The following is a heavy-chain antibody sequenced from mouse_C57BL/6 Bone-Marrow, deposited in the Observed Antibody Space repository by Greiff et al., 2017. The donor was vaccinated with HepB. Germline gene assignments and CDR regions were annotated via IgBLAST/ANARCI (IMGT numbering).Heavy chain of an antibody. CDR1: GYTFTSYG. V-gene: IGHV1-81*01. J-gene: IGHJ2*01. Sequence: VQLQQSGAELARPGASVKLSCKASGYTFTSYGISWVKQRTGQGLEWIGEIYPRSGNTYYNEKFKGKATLTADKSSSTAYMELRSLTSEDSADYLCARDTAVSSGDSIDYGGQGTALTVSA. CDR3: ARDTAVSSGDSIDY. D-gene: IGHD3-2*01. CDR2: IYPRSGNT.